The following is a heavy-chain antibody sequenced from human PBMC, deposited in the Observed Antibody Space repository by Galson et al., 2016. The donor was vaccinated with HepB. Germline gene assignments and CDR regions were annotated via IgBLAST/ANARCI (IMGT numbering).Heavy chain of an antibody. J-gene: IGHJ4*02. D-gene: IGHD2/OR15-2a*01. Sequence: SLRLSCAASGFTFSSYGMHWVRQAPGKGLECVAVISYDGSNKYYADSVKGRFTISRDNSKNTLYLQMNSLRAEDTAVYYCAKEGWVFSYSFDYWGQGTLVTVSS. CDR1: GFTFSSYG. CDR3: AKEGWVFSYSFDY. V-gene: IGHV3-30*18. CDR2: ISYDGSNK.